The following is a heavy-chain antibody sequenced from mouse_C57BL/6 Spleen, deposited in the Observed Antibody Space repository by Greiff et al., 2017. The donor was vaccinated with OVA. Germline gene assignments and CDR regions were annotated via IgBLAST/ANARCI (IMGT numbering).Heavy chain of an antibody. CDR1: GYSITSGYY. CDR2: ISYDGSN. CDR3: ARDRGERFFDV. J-gene: IGHJ1*03. Sequence: DVQLVESGPGLVKPSQSLSLTCSVTGYSITSGYYWNWIRQFPGNKLEWMGYISYDGSNNYNPSLKNRISITRDTSKNQFFLKLNSVTTEDTATYYCARDRGERFFDVWGTGTTVTVSS. V-gene: IGHV3-6*01.